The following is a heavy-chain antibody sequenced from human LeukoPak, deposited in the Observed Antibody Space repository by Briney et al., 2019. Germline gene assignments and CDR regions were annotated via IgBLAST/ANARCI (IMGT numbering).Heavy chain of an antibody. Sequence: GGSLRLSCAASGLTFSSSWMTWVRQAPGKGLEWVSVIYSGGSTYYADSVKGRFTISRHNSKNTVYLQMNSLRTEDTAVYYCARALPEEWSPDAFDIWGQGTMVTVSS. CDR3: ARALPEEWSPDAFDI. CDR2: IYSGGST. V-gene: IGHV3-53*04. D-gene: IGHD3-3*01. J-gene: IGHJ3*02. CDR1: GLTFSSSW.